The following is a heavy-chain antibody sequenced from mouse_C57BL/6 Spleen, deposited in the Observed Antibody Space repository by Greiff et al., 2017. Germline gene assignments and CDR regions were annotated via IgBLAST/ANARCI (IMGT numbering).Heavy chain of an antibody. J-gene: IGHJ2*01. Sequence: EVKLVESGGGLVKPGGSLKLSCAASGFTFSDYGMHWVRQAPEQGLEWVAYISSGSSTIYYADTVKGRFTISRDTAKNTLFLQMTSLRSEDTAMXYCARGDYGSSFDYWGQGTTLTVSS. CDR3: ARGDYGSSFDY. CDR1: GFTFSDYG. CDR2: ISSGSSTI. V-gene: IGHV5-17*01. D-gene: IGHD1-1*01.